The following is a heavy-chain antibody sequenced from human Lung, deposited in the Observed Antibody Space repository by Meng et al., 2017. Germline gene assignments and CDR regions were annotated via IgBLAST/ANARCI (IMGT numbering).Heavy chain of an antibody. V-gene: IGHV1-46*03. J-gene: IGHJ4*02. D-gene: IGHD5-12*01. CDR1: GYTFTSYY. CDR3: TISGYGNFDY. CDR2: IDPSGGST. Sequence: QVQLVQSGAEVKKPGASVKVSCKASGYTFTSYYMHWVRQAPGQGLEWMGIIDPSGGSTDYAQKFQGRVTVTGDTSTSTVYMDLSSLRSEDTAVYYCTISGYGNFDYWGQGTLVTVSS.